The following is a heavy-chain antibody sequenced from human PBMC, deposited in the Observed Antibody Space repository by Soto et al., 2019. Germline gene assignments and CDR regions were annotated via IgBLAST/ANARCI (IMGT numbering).Heavy chain of an antibody. V-gene: IGHV4-30-4*01. Sequence: SETLSPTCTVSGGSISSGDYYWSWIRQPPGKGLEWIGYIYYSGSTYYNPSLKSRVTISVDTSKNQFSLKLSSVTAADTAVYYCAREPAGTTTVTHWGQGTLVTVSS. CDR2: IYYSGST. D-gene: IGHD4-4*01. J-gene: IGHJ4*02. CDR1: GGSISSGDYY. CDR3: AREPAGTTTVTH.